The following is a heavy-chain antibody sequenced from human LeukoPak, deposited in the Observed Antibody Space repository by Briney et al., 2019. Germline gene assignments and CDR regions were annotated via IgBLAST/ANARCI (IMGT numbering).Heavy chain of an antibody. CDR2: ISGYNGNT. CDR3: TREATGYSWFDP. V-gene: IGHV1-18*01. Sequence: ASVKVSCKASGYTFTSYGISWVRQAPGQGLEWMGWISGYNGNTNYAQKFQGRVTMTTDTSTNTAYMELRSLRSDDTAVYYCTREATGYSWFDPWGQGTLVTVSS. CDR1: GYTFTSYG. J-gene: IGHJ5*02. D-gene: IGHD3-9*01.